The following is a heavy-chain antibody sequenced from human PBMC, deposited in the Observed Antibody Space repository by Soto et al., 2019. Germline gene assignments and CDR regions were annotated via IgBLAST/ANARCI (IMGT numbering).Heavy chain of an antibody. V-gene: IGHV4-39*01. CDR2: IYSIGNT. CDR3: RRSSRYSTDV. CDR1: GASISSSAY. J-gene: IGHJ6*02. Sequence: SETLSLTCTVSGASISSSAYWGWIRQPPGKGLEWIGSIYSIGNTYYNPSLKSGVTVSADTSKNQFSLNLISVTAADTAVYYCRRSSRYSTDVWGQGITVTVSS. D-gene: IGHD6-19*01.